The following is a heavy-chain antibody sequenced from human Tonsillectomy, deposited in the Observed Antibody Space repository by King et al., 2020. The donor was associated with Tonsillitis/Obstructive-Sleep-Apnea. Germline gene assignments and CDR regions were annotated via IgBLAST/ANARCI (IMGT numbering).Heavy chain of an antibody. V-gene: IGHV4-39*01. D-gene: IGHD4-17*01. CDR3: ARQDYGDYRFDP. J-gene: IGHJ5*02. CDR2: IYYSGGT. CDR1: GGSISRSSYY. Sequence: LQLQESGPGLVKPSETLSLTCTVSGGSISRSSYYWGWIRQPPGKGLEWIGSIYYSGGTYYNPSLKSRVTISVDTSKNQVSLKLSSVTAAETAVYYCARQDYGDYRFDPWGQGTLVTVSS.